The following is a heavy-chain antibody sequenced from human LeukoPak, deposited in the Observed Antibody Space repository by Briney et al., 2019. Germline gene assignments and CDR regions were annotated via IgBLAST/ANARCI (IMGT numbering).Heavy chain of an antibody. Sequence: AASVKVSCKASGYTFTSYAMNWVRQAPGQGLEWMGWINTNTGNPTYAQGFTGRFVFSLDTSVSTAYLQISSLKAEDTAVYYCAREPTSIAAASPHFDYWGQGTLVTVSS. J-gene: IGHJ4*02. CDR3: AREPTSIAAASPHFDY. CDR2: INTNTGNP. V-gene: IGHV7-4-1*02. D-gene: IGHD6-13*01. CDR1: GYTFTSYA.